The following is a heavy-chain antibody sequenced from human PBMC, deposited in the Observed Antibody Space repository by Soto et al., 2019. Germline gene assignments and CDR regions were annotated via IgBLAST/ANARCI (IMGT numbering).Heavy chain of an antibody. CDR3: ANGGLGYCSGRSCYWFAP. CDR1: GFRFSDYA. D-gene: IGHD2-15*01. J-gene: IGHJ5*02. V-gene: IGHV3-23*01. Sequence: GGSLRLSCAASGFRFSDYAMSWVRQAPGKGLEWVSAISGSGGSSYYADSVRGRFTISRDNSKNTLYLQMDSLRDEDTAFYYCANGGLGYCSGRSCYWFAPWGQGTQVTVSS. CDR2: ISGSGGSS.